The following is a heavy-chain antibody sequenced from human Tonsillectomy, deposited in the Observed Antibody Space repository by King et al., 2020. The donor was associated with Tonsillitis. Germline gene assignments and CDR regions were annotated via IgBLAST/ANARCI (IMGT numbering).Heavy chain of an antibody. Sequence: VQLVESGGGVVQPGRSLRLSCAASGFTFSNYGMHWVRQAPAKGLEWVALIAYDASYENYADSVKGRFAISRDNSKNTLYLEMNSLRVEDTAVYFCAKDGIALSDWYFDLWGRGTLVTVSS. V-gene: IGHV3-30*18. J-gene: IGHJ2*01. D-gene: IGHD3-16*02. CDR3: AKDGIALSDWYFDL. CDR2: IAYDASYE. CDR1: GFTFSNYG.